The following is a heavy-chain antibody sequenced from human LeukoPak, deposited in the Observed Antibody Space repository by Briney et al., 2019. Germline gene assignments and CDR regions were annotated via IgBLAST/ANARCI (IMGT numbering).Heavy chain of an antibody. CDR3: ARDRSIGLAFDI. CDR2: IIPIFGTA. CDR1: GGTFSSYA. J-gene: IGHJ3*02. V-gene: IGHV1-69*05. Sequence: ASVKVSCKASGGTFSSYAISWVRQAPGQGLEWMERIIPIFGTANYAQKFQGRVTITTDESTSTAYMELSSLRSEDTAVYYCARDRSIGLAFDIWGQGTMVTVSS. D-gene: IGHD3-3*02.